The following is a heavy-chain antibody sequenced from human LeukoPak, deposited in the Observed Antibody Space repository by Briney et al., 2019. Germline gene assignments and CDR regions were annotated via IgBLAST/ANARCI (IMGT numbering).Heavy chain of an antibody. D-gene: IGHD6-19*01. Sequence: PGGSLRLSCAASGFTVSSNYMSWVRQAPGKGLEWVSVIYSGGSPYYADSVKGRFTISRDNSKNTLYLQMNSLRAEDTAVYYCAKIHLKYSSGWYYFDYWGQGTLVTVSS. CDR2: IYSGGSP. V-gene: IGHV3-53*01. J-gene: IGHJ4*02. CDR1: GFTVSSNY. CDR3: AKIHLKYSSGWYYFDY.